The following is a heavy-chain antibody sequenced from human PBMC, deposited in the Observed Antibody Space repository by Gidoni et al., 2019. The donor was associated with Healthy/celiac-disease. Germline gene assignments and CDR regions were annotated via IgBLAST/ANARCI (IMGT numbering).Heavy chain of an antibody. CDR3: ARVTGVGGY. Sequence: QGQLVQSGDEVKKPGASVKVSCKASGYPFTGYYMHWGRQAPGQGLEWMGWLNPNRGCTTYAQKFQGRVTMTRDTSISTAYMELSRLRSDDTAVYYCARVTGVGGYWGQGTLVTVSS. CDR1: GYPFTGYY. D-gene: IGHD3-10*01. CDR2: LNPNRGCT. V-gene: IGHV1-2*02. J-gene: IGHJ4*02.